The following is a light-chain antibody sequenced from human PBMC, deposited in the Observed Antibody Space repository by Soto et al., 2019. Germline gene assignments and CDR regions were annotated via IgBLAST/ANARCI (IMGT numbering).Light chain of an antibody. J-gene: IGLJ3*02. V-gene: IGLV1-40*01. CDR1: SSNIGAGYD. CDR3: QSYYSSLSGSV. CDR2: GNS. Sequence: QSVLTQPPSVSGAPGQRVTISCTGSSSNIGAGYDVHWYQQLPGTAPKLLIYGNSNRPSGVPERFSGSKSGTSASLAITGVQAEDEADYYCQSYYSSLSGSVFGGGTKLTVL.